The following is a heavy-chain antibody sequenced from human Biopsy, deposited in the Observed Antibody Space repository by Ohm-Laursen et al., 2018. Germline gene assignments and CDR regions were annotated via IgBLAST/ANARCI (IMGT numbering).Heavy chain of an antibody. CDR3: ARATNSTGWPYYYFYGMDV. J-gene: IGHJ6*02. V-gene: IGHV4-59*07. CDR1: GGSISSDY. Sequence: PSDTLSLTCTVSGGSISSDYWSWIRQTPGKGLEWIGYIYYSGSTNYNPSLKSRVTISVVTSKNQFSLRLNSVTAADTAVYYCARATNSTGWPYYYFYGMDVWGQGTTVTVSS. CDR2: IYYSGST. D-gene: IGHD2/OR15-2a*01.